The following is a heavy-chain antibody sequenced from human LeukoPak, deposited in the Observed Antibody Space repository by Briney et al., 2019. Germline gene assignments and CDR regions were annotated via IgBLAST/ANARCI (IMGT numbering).Heavy chain of an antibody. V-gene: IGHV3-30*02. Sequence: PGGSLRLSCAASGFTFSSYGLHWVRQAPGKGLEWVAFIRFDGSNKYHADSVKGRFTISRDNAKNTLYLQMNSLRAEDTAVYYCAKDYEEVVPGAFNWLDSWGQGTLVTVSS. D-gene: IGHD2-2*01. CDR2: IRFDGSNK. CDR3: AKDYEEVVPGAFNWLDS. J-gene: IGHJ5*01. CDR1: GFTFSSYG.